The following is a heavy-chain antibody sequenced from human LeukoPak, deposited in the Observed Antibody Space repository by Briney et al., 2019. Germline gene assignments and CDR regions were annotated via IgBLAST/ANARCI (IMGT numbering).Heavy chain of an antibody. CDR1: GFTFINFA. V-gene: IGHV3-23*01. CDR3: AKDARRSGSGWSYLDY. J-gene: IGHJ4*02. D-gene: IGHD6-19*01. Sequence: GGSLRLSCAASGFTFINFAMSWVRQAPGKGLEWVSVISGNGGSTYYADSVKGRFTISRDNSKNTLYLQMNSLRAKDTAIYYCAKDARRSGSGWSYLDYWGQGTLVTVSS. CDR2: ISGNGGST.